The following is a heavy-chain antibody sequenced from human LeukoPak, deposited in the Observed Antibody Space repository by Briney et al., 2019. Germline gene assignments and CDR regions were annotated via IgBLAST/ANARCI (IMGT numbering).Heavy chain of an antibody. CDR2: MNPNSGAT. CDR1: GYTFTSYD. CDR3: ARVPVAAYCGGDCSAGY. J-gene: IGHJ4*02. D-gene: IGHD2-21*02. V-gene: IGHV1-8*01. Sequence: ASVKVSCKASGYTFTSYDFNWLRQATGQGPEWMGWMNPNSGATGYAQKFQGRVTMTRSASINTAYMELTNLRSEDTAVYYCARVPVAAYCGGDCSAGYWGQGTLVTVSS.